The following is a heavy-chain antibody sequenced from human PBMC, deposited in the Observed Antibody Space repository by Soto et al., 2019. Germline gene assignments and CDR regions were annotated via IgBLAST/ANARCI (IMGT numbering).Heavy chain of an antibody. V-gene: IGHV4-34*01. Sequence: PSETLSLTCAVYGGSFSGYYWSWIRQPPGKGLEWIGEINHSGSTNYNSSLKSRVTISVDTSKNQFSLKLSSVTAADTAVYYCARGYSSSWYRYYYGMDVWGQGTTVTVSS. D-gene: IGHD6-13*01. CDR2: INHSGST. CDR3: ARGYSSSWYRYYYGMDV. J-gene: IGHJ6*02. CDR1: GGSFSGYY.